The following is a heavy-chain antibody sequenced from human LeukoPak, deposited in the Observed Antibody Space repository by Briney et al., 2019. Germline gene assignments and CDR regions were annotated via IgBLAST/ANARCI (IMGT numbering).Heavy chain of an antibody. J-gene: IGHJ5*02. CDR2: INHSGST. D-gene: IGHD3-9*01. CDR1: GGSFSGYY. CDR3: ARGSTYYDILTGYRYNWFDP. V-gene: IGHV4-34*01. Sequence: SETLSLTCAVYGGSFSGYYWSWIRQPPGKGLEWIGEINHSGSTNYNPSLKSRVTISVDTSKNQFSLKLSSVTAADTAVYYCARGSTYYDILTGYRYNWFDPWGQGTLVTVSS.